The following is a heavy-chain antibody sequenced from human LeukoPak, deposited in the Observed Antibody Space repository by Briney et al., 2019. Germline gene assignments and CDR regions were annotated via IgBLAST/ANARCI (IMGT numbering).Heavy chain of an antibody. J-gene: IGHJ3*02. V-gene: IGHV3-23*01. D-gene: IGHD3-9*01. CDR2: IFPSGGEI. CDR1: GFTFSTFA. CDR3: AKGPIYDILTGWRKTHNAFGI. Sequence: GGSLRLSCAASGFTFSTFAMIWVRQPPGKGLEWVSSIFPSGGEIHYADSVRGRFTISRDNSKSTLSLQMNSLRAEDTAVYYCAKGPIYDILTGWRKTHNAFGIWGQGTMVTVSS.